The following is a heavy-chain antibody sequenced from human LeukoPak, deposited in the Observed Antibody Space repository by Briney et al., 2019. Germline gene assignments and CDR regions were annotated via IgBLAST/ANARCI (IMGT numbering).Heavy chain of an antibody. CDR3: APQYYYGSGSYYNIDVDYFDY. CDR1: GGSISSGSYY. V-gene: IGHV4-39*07. J-gene: IGHJ4*02. D-gene: IGHD3-10*01. CDR2: IYYSGST. Sequence: SQTLSLTCTVSGGSISSGSYYWGWIRQPPGKGLEWIGSIYYSGSTYYNPSLKSRVTTSVDTSKNQFSLKLSSVTAADTAVYYCAPQYYYGSGSYYNIDVDYFDYWGQGTLVTVSS.